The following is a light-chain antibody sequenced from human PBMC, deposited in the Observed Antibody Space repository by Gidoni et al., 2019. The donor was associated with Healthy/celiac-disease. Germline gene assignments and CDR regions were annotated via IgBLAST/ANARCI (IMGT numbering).Light chain of an antibody. CDR1: QSVSSSY. J-gene: IGKJ3*01. CDR2: GAS. Sequence: EIVLTQSPGTLSLSPGERATLSCSASQSVSSSYLAWYQQKPGQAPRLLIYGASSRATGIPDRFSGSGSGTDFTLTISRLEPEDFAVYYCQQYGSSPLATFGPGTKVDIK. CDR3: QQYGSSPLAT. V-gene: IGKV3-20*01.